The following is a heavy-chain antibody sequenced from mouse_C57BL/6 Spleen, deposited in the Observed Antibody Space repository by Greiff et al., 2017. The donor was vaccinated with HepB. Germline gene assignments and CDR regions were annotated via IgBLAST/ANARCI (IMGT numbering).Heavy chain of an antibody. J-gene: IGHJ4*01. CDR1: GYAFSSSW. V-gene: IGHV1-82*01. CDR2: IYPGDGDT. D-gene: IGHD4-1*02. CDR3: ARQLGLYAMDY. Sequence: QVQLQQPGPELVKPGASVKISCKASGYAFSSSWMNWVKQRPGKGLEWIGRIYPGDGDTNYNGKFKGKATLTADKSSSTAYMQLSSLTSEDSAVYFCARQLGLYAMDYWGQGTSVTVSS.